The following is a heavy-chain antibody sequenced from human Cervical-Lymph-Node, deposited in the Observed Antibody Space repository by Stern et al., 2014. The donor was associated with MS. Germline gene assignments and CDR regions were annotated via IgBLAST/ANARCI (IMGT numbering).Heavy chain of an antibody. J-gene: IGHJ4*02. CDR1: GFTVSRDY. CDR2: ITYRGST. D-gene: IGHD1-1*01. CDR3: ARDTSSPERSDW. V-gene: IGHV3-53*01. Sequence: VQLVESGGGVIQPGGSLRLSCTASGFTVSRDYMTWVRQAPGKGLEWVSLITYRGSTVYTDSVKGRFPISRDDSQNTVYLHMTSLIAEDTAMYYCARDTSSPERSDWWGQGTLVTVSS.